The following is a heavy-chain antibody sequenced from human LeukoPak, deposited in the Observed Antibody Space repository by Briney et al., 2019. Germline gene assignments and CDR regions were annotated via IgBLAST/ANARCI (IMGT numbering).Heavy chain of an antibody. Sequence: GGSLRLSCAASGFTFSSYAMHWVRQAPGKGLEWVAVISYDGSNKYYADSVKGRFTISRDNSKNTLYLQMNSLRAEDTAVYYCARDRGYVIVVVITYFFDYWGQGTLVTVSS. CDR2: ISYDGSNK. CDR1: GFTFSSYA. J-gene: IGHJ4*02. CDR3: ARDRGYVIVVVITYFFDY. V-gene: IGHV3-30-3*01. D-gene: IGHD3-22*01.